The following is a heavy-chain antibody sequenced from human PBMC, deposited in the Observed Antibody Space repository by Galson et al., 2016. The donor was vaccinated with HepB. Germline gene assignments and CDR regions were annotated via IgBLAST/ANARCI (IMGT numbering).Heavy chain of an antibody. J-gene: IGHJ5*02. CDR3: VKDGRCGGLDA. CDR1: GFTFDDNS. V-gene: IGHV3-43*01. Sequence: SLRLSCAASGFTFDDNSMHWVRQPPGKGLEWVSHISWDGYTTYYTDSVKGRFTISRDNSKDSLFLQMNGLRAEDTALYYCVKDGRCGGLDAWGQGTLVTVSS. CDR2: ISWDGYTT. D-gene: IGHD3-10*01.